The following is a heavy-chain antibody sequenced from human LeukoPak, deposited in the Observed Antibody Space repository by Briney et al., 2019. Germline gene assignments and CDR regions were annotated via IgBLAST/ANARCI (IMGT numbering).Heavy chain of an antibody. J-gene: IGHJ4*02. CDR2: INPNSGGT. Sequence: GSVKVSCKASVYTFTGYYMHWVPQAPGQGLGCMGWINPNSGGTNYAQKFPGRATMTRDTSISTAYMELSRLRSDDTAVYYCARVKYYYGSVRYHFRRSPFDNWGQGTLVTVSS. V-gene: IGHV1-2*02. CDR1: VYTFTGYY. D-gene: IGHD3-10*01. CDR3: ARVKYYYGSVRYHFRRSPFDN.